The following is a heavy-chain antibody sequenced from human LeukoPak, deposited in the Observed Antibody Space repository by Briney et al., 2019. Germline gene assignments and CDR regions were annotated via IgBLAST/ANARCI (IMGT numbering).Heavy chain of an antibody. CDR1: GFTFSSNW. CDR2: IWYDGSNK. D-gene: IGHD3-9*01. Sequence: PGGSLRLSCAASGFTFSSNWMSWVRQAPGKGLERVAVIWYDGSNKYYADSVKGRFTISRDNSKNTLYLQMNSLRAEDTAVYYCARDRDILTGYYLDGMDVWGQGTTVTVSS. V-gene: IGHV3-33*08. CDR3: ARDRDILTGYYLDGMDV. J-gene: IGHJ6*02.